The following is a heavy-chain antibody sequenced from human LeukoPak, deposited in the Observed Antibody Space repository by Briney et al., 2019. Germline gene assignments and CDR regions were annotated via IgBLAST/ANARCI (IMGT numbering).Heavy chain of an antibody. J-gene: IGHJ4*02. CDR2: ISYTGST. D-gene: IGHD3-16*01. V-gene: IGHV4-59*08. Sequence: SETLSLTCTVSGGSISSYYWSWIRQPPGRGLEWFGYISYTGSTNYNPSLKSQVTISVDTSKNQLSLKLSTVTAADTAVYYCARHGGIWTFDYWGQGALVTVSS. CDR1: GGSISSYY. CDR3: ARHGGIWTFDY.